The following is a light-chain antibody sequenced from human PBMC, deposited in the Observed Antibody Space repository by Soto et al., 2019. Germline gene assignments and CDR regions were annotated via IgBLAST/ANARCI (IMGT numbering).Light chain of an antibody. CDR1: QSVNSH. J-gene: IGKJ2*01. CDR2: EAS. Sequence: EIVMTQSPATLSVSPGERATLSCRASQSVNSHLAWFQQRPGQAPRPLMYEASTRSTGVPARFSASGSGTDFTLTISGLQSEDFAVYYCQQYHIWYTFGQGTELEIK. CDR3: QQYHIWYT. V-gene: IGKV3-15*01.